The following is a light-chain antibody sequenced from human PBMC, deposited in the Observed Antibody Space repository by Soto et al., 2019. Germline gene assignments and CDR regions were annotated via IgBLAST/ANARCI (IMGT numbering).Light chain of an antibody. CDR1: QSVSRSY. Sequence: IVLTPSPGTLSLSSGDRATLSCRARQSVSRSYLGWYQQKPGQAPRLLIYGASSRATGIPDRFSGSGSGTDFTLTISRLEPEDFAVYYCQQYGSSAWTFGQGTKVDIK. CDR3: QQYGSSAWT. V-gene: IGKV3-20*01. CDR2: GAS. J-gene: IGKJ1*01.